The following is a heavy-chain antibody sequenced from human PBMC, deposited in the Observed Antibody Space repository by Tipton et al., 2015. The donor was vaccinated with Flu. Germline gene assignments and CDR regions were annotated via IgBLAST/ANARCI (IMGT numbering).Heavy chain of an antibody. D-gene: IGHD3-22*01. CDR2: INHSGST. Sequence: TLSLTCTVSGGSISSSSYYWGWIRQPPGKGLEWIGEINHSGSTNYNPSLKSRVTISVDTSKNQFSLKLSSVTAADTAVYYCARGYYDSSGYYYPYYYYMDVWGKGTTVTVSS. V-gene: IGHV4-39*07. J-gene: IGHJ6*03. CDR1: GGSISSSSYY. CDR3: ARGYYDSSGYYYPYYYYMDV.